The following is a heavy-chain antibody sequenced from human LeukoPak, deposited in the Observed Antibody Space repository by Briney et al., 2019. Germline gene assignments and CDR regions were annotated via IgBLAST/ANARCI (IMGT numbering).Heavy chain of an antibody. Sequence: SETLSLTCAVSGYSISSGYYWGWIRQPPGKGLEGIGSIYHSGSTYYNPSLKIRVTISVDTAKTPFSLKLSSLTAADKAVYYCARKPDGSGSYYRPQMFDYWGQGTLVTVSS. D-gene: IGHD3-10*01. J-gene: IGHJ4*02. CDR2: IYHSGST. CDR3: ARKPDGSGSYYRPQMFDY. V-gene: IGHV4-38-2*01. CDR1: GYSISSGYY.